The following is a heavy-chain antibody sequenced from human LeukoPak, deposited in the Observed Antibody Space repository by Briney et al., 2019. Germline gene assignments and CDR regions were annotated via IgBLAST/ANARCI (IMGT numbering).Heavy chain of an antibody. D-gene: IGHD3-22*01. V-gene: IGHV4-59*01. CDR3: ARLARPDTSGYYHFDY. CDR1: GGSITSYY. J-gene: IGHJ4*02. Sequence: SETLSLTCTVSGGSITSYYCNWIRQPPGKGLEWIGFIYYSGTTNYNPSLNSRVTISVDTSKNQFSLKLTSVTAADTAVYYCARLARPDTSGYYHFDYWGQGTLVTVSS. CDR2: IYYSGTT.